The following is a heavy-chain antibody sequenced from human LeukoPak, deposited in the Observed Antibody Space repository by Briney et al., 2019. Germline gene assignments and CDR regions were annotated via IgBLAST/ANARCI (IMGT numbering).Heavy chain of an antibody. D-gene: IGHD5-24*01. CDR1: GFTFSSYG. V-gene: IGHV3-30*18. CDR2: ISYDGSNK. Sequence: AGRSLRLSCAASGFTFSSYGMHWDRQAPGMGLEWVAIISYDGSNKYYADSVKGRFTISRDNSRNTLYLQMNSLRAEDTALYYCAKVRVDAYISPNDYWGQGTLVTVSS. J-gene: IGHJ4*02. CDR3: AKVRVDAYISPNDY.